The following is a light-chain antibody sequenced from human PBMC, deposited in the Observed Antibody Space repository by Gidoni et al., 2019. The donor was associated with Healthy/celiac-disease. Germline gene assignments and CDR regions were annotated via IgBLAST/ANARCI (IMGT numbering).Light chain of an antibody. CDR1: QSVLYSSNNSNY. J-gene: IGKJ1*01. CDR3: QQYYSTPQT. CDR2: WAS. Sequence: DIVMTQSPDSPAVSLSERATITCKSSQSVLYSSNNSNYLAWYQQKPGQPPKLLIYWASTRESGVPDRFSGSGSGTDFTLTISSLQAEDVAVYYCQQYYSTPQTFGQGTKVEIK. V-gene: IGKV4-1*01.